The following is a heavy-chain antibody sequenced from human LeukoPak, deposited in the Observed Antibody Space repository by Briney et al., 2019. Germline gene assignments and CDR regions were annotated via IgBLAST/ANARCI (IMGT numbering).Heavy chain of an antibody. Sequence: GGSLRLSCAASGFGFSTSWMHWVRQARGKGLVWVARINGDGSTTNYADSVQGRFTISRDTAKNTLFVQMNSLGAEDTAVYYCIGTGTHSYWGQGTLVTVSS. CDR1: GFGFSTSW. V-gene: IGHV3-74*01. J-gene: IGHJ4*02. CDR3: IGTGTHSY. CDR2: INGDGSTT. D-gene: IGHD3-10*01.